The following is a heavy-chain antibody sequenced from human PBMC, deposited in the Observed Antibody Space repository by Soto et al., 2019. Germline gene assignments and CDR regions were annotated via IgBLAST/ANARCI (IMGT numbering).Heavy chain of an antibody. J-gene: IGHJ4*02. Sequence: QVQLQESGPGLVKPSETLSLTCTVSGGSISSYYWSWIRQPPGKGLEWLGYIYYSGSTNYYPSHKGRVTISVDTSKNQFSLKLSSVTAADTAVYYCARRYGSGLDYWGQGTMVTVSS. CDR1: GGSISSYY. CDR3: ARRYGSGLDY. D-gene: IGHD3-10*01. V-gene: IGHV4-59*08. CDR2: IYYSGST.